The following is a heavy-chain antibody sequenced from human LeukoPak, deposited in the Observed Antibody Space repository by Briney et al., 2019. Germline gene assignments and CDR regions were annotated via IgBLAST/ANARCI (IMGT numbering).Heavy chain of an antibody. CDR1: GFTFSSYA. CDR2: ISAGGGGT. V-gene: IGHV3-23*01. Sequence: GGSLRLSCAASGFTFSSYAMSWVRQAPGKGLQWVSTISAGGGGTFYADSVKGRFTISRDDSKNTLYLQMNSLRAEDTAISYCAKYVFSAYRDFDYWGPGTMVTV. CDR3: AKYVFSAYRDFDY. D-gene: IGHD3-22*01. J-gene: IGHJ4*02.